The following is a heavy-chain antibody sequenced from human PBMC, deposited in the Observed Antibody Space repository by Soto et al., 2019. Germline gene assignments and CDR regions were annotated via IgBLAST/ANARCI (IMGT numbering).Heavy chain of an antibody. V-gene: IGHV3-30-3*01. Sequence: GGSLKLSCAASGFTFSSYAMHWVRQAPGKGLEWVAVISYDGGNKYYADSVKGRFTISRDNSKNTLYLQMNSLRAEDTAVYYCARAGVGAIDYWGQGTLVTVSS. CDR1: GFTFSSYA. CDR3: ARAGVGAIDY. D-gene: IGHD1-26*01. J-gene: IGHJ4*02. CDR2: ISYDGGNK.